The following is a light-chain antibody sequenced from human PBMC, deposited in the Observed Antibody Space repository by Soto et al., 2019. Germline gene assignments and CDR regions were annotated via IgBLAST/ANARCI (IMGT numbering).Light chain of an antibody. CDR3: AACDGGLSVVV. Sequence: QSVLTQPPSVSAAPGQKVTISCSGGTSILGFHYVSWYQQLPGTAPKLLIYDNNKRPSGIPDRFSGSKSDTSATLGITGLQTGDEADYYCAACDGGLSVVVFGGGTKLTVL. V-gene: IGLV1-51*01. CDR2: DNN. CDR1: TSILGFHY. J-gene: IGLJ2*01.